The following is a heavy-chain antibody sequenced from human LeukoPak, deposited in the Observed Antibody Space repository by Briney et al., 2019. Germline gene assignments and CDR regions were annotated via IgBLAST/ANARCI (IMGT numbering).Heavy chain of an antibody. D-gene: IGHD5-18*01. V-gene: IGHV1-69*06. J-gene: IGHJ4*02. Sequence: SVKVSXKASGGTFNNYAINWLRQAPGQGLEWMGGITPIFGTANYVQKFQGRVTITADKSTSTAFMELSSLRSEDTAIYYCARASSDDTAMATPFAYWGQGTLVTVSS. CDR3: ARASSDDTAMATPFAY. CDR2: ITPIFGTA. CDR1: GGTFNNYA.